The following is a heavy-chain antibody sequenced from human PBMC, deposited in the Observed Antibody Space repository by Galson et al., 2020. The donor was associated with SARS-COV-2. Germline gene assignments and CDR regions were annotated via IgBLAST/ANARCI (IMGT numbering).Heavy chain of an antibody. V-gene: IGHV1-46*01. D-gene: IGHD1-26*01. CDR2: INPSADST. CDR3: ASAATWQYYFDY. J-gene: IGHJ4*02. Sequence: ASVKVSCKASGYTFSSFYIHWMRQAPGRGLEWMGIINPSADSTSYAQKFQGRLTMTRDTSTSTVYMELNSPTSDDTAVYYCASAATWQYYFDYWGQGTLVTVSS. CDR1: GYTFSSFY.